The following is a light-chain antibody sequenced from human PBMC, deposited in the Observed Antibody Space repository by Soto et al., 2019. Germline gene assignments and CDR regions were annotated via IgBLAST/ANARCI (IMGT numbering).Light chain of an antibody. CDR2: SND. CDR3: ATWDDSLNGPV. Sequence: QSVLTQPPSASGAPGETVTISCSGSSANIGSNAVNWYQQVPATAPKLLIYSNDQRPSGFPDRFSASKSGTSASLAISGLQSEDEADYSCATWDDSLNGPVFGGGTKLTVL. V-gene: IGLV1-44*01. CDR1: SANIGSNA. J-gene: IGLJ2*01.